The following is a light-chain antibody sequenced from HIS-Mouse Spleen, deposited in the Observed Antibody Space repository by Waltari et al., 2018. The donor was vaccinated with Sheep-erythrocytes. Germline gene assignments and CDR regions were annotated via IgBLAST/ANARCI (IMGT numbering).Light chain of an antibody. CDR1: SRDVGGYNY. J-gene: IGLJ3*02. V-gene: IGLV2-14*01. CDR2: EVS. CDR3: SSYTSSSTWV. Sequence: QSALTQPASVSGSPGQSITISCTGTSRDVGGYNYGAWYQQHPGKAPKLIIYEVSNRPSGVSNRFSGSKSGNTASLTISGLQAEDEADYYCSSYTSSSTWVFGGGTKLTVL.